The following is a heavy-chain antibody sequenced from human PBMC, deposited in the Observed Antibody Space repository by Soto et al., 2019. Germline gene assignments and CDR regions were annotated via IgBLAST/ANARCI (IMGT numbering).Heavy chain of an antibody. CDR2: IKSKTDGGTT. D-gene: IGHD2-2*01. CDR1: GFTFSNAW. CDR3: TTVQAKLGYCSSTSCYVRDWYFDL. V-gene: IGHV3-15*01. Sequence: EVQLVESGGGLVKPGGSLRLSCAASGFTFSNAWMSWVRQAPGKGLEWVGRIKSKTDGGTTDYAAPVKGRFTISRDDSNNTLYLQMNSLKTEDTAVYYCTTVQAKLGYCSSTSCYVRDWYFDLWGRGTLVTVSS. J-gene: IGHJ2*01.